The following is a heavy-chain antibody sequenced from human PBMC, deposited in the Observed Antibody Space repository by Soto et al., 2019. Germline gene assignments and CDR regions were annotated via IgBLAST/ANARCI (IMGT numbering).Heavy chain of an antibody. V-gene: IGHV1-2*04. CDR3: ARDSALFSHHPLVTTDYYYGMDV. D-gene: IGHD4-17*01. J-gene: IGHJ6*02. CDR2: INPNSGGT. CDR1: GYTFTGYY. Sequence: GASVKVSCKASGYTFTGYYMHWVRQAPGQGLEWMGWINPNSGGTNYAQKFQGWVTMTRDTSISTAYMELSRLRSDDTAVYYCARDSALFSHHPLVTTDYYYGMDVWGQGTTVTVYS.